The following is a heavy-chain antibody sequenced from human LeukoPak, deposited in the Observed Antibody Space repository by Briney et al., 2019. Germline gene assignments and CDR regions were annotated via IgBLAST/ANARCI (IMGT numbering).Heavy chain of an antibody. Sequence: GGSLRLSCAASGFTFSSYAMYWVRQAPGKGLEWVALISYDDNNKYYANSVKGRFTISRDNSKNTLFLQMNSLRAEDTAMYYCARDVEYDYFDYWGQGTLVTVSS. CDR3: ARDVEYDYFDY. D-gene: IGHD2/OR15-2a*01. V-gene: IGHV3-30-3*01. J-gene: IGHJ4*02. CDR1: GFTFSSYA. CDR2: ISYDDNNK.